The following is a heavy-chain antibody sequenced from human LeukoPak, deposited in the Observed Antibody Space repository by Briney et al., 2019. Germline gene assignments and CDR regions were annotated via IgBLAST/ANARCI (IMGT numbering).Heavy chain of an antibody. D-gene: IGHD6-19*01. CDR1: GFTFSNYW. CDR2: INSDGSST. V-gene: IGHV3-74*01. Sequence: GGSLRLSCAASGFTFSNYWMHWVRQAPGKGLVWVSRINSDGSSTSYADSVKGRFTISRDNAKNTLYLQMNSLRDEDTAVYYCARESFSGWYDDDWGKGTLVTVSS. J-gene: IGHJ4*02. CDR3: ARESFSGWYDDD.